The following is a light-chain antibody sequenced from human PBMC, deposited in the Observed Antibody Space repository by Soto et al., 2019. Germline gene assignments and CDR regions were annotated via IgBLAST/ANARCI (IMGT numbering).Light chain of an antibody. CDR3: QQYNNWPPYT. J-gene: IGKJ2*01. CDR1: QRVSSN. V-gene: IGKV3-15*01. Sequence: EIVMTQSPVTLSVSPGERATLSCRASQRVSSNVAWYQQKPGQAPRLRIYGASTRATGIPARFSGSGSETEFTLTISSLQSEDFAVYYCQQYNNWPPYTFGQGTKVDIK. CDR2: GAS.